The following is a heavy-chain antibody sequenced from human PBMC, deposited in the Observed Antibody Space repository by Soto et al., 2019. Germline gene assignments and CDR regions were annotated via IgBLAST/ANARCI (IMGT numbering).Heavy chain of an antibody. Sequence: GASGKVSCKASGYTFTSYGISWVRQAPGQGLEWMGWISAYNGNTNYAQKLQGRVTVTTDTSTSTAYMELRSLRSDDTAVYYCARVSLLELRSSPSWGQGTLVTVYS. J-gene: IGHJ5*02. CDR3: ARVSLLELRSSPS. CDR2: ISAYNGNT. CDR1: GYTFTSYG. D-gene: IGHD1-7*01. V-gene: IGHV1-18*04.